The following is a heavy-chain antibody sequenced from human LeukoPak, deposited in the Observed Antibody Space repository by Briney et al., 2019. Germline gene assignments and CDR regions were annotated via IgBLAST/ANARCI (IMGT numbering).Heavy chain of an antibody. D-gene: IGHD3-3*02. V-gene: IGHV1-46*01. CDR2: INPSGGST. CDR1: GYTFTSYY. Sequence: ASVKVSCKASGYTFTSYYMHWVRQAPGQGLEWMGIINPSGGSTSYAQKFQGRVTMTRDTSTSTVYMELSSLRSEDTAVYYCARDRIFRVVDFRRNYYYYGMDVWGQGTTVTVSS. J-gene: IGHJ6*02. CDR3: ARDRIFRVVDFRRNYYYYGMDV.